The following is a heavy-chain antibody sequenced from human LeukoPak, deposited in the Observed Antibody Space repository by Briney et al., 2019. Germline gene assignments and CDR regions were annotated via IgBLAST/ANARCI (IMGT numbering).Heavy chain of an antibody. J-gene: IGHJ3*02. Sequence: SETLSLTCTVSGGSISSYYWSWIRQPPGKGLEWIGYIYYSGSTNYNPSLKSRVTISVDTSKNQFSLKLSSVTAADTAVYYCASLKVNDAFDIWGQGIMVTVSS. V-gene: IGHV4-59*01. CDR3: ASLKVNDAFDI. CDR1: GGSISSYY. CDR2: IYYSGST. D-gene: IGHD3-10*01.